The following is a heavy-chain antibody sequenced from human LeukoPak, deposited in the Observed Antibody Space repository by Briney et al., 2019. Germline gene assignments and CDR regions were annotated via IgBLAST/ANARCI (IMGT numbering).Heavy chain of an antibody. J-gene: IGHJ4*02. D-gene: IGHD2-2*01. CDR2: INSDGSST. CDR3: ARVPVVPAALWQDESRYYFDY. Sequence: PGGSLRLSCAASGFTFSSYWMHWVRQAPGKGLVWVSRINSDGSSTSYADSVKGRFTISRDNAKNTLYLQMNSLRAEDTAVYCCARVPVVPAALWQDESRYYFDYWGQGTLVTVSS. V-gene: IGHV3-74*01. CDR1: GFTFSSYW.